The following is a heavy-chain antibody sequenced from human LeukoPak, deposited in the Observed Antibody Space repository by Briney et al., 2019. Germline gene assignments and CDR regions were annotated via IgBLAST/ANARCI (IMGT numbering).Heavy chain of an antibody. CDR1: GGSFSGYY. CDR3: ARGWSYYDSSGYYYAFDY. Sequence: SETLSLTCAVYGGSFSGYYWSWIRQPPGKGLEWIGEINHSGSTNYNPSLKSRDTISVDTSKNQFSLKLSSVTAADTAVYYCARGWSYYDSSGYYYAFDYWGQGTLVTVSS. J-gene: IGHJ4*02. D-gene: IGHD3-22*01. V-gene: IGHV4-34*01. CDR2: INHSGST.